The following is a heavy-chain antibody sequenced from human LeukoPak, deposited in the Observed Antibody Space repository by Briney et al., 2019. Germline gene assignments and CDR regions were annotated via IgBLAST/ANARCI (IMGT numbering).Heavy chain of an antibody. CDR1: GYTFTNHG. CDR2: IIPIFGTA. Sequence: ASVKVSCKTSGYTFTNHGISWVRQAPGQGLKWMGGIIPIFGTANYAQKFQGRVTITADESTSTAYMELSSLRSEDTAVYYCARDRYTHNSGPAYFDYWGQGTLVTVSS. CDR3: ARDRYTHNSGPAYFDY. V-gene: IGHV1-69*13. D-gene: IGHD1-1*01. J-gene: IGHJ4*02.